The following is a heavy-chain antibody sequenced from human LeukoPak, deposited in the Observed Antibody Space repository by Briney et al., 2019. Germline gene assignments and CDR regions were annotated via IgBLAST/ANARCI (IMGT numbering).Heavy chain of an antibody. V-gene: IGHV3-11*01. CDR2: INIGGTNT. J-gene: IGHJ5*02. CDR1: GFTFNDYY. Sequence: GGSLRLSCAASGFTFNDYYMSWIRQAPGKGLEWLSYINIGGTNTHYADSVKGRFTISRDNAKKYLYLEMNNLRAEDTAVYYCATDGAGFDTWARESWSPSPQ. CDR3: ATDGAGFDT.